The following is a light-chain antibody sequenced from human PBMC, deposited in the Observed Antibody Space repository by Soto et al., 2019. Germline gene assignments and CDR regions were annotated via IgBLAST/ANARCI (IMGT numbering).Light chain of an antibody. CDR3: QQSYSSPPT. Sequence: DIQMSQSPSTLSGSVGDRVTITCGASQSINNWLAWYQQKPGKAPKLLIFAASSLQSGVPSRFSGSRSGPDFTLTISSLQPEDFATYYCQQSYSSPPTFGQGTKVDI. CDR1: QSINNW. V-gene: IGKV1-39*01. J-gene: IGKJ1*01. CDR2: AAS.